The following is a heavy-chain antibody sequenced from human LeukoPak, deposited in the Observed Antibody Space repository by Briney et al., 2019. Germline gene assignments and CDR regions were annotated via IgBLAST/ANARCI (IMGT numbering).Heavy chain of an antibody. CDR2: LRRGGETR. Sequence: GGSLRLSCTGSGSPFNMFAMNGVRQAPGKGLEWVAGLRRGGETRKNADSVQGRFTLSRDASKIMVFLQMNDLRPEDTAVYFFPEEDGIRDCSEGVCMEGYYFDYWGQGSLVTVSS. V-gene: IGHV3-23*01. D-gene: IGHD2-8*01. CDR1: GSPFNMFA. J-gene: IGHJ4*02. CDR3: PEEDGIRDCSEGVCMEGYYFDY.